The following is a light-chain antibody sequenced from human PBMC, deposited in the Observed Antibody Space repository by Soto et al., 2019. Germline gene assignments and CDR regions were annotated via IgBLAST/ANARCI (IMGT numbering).Light chain of an antibody. J-gene: IGKJ1*01. Sequence: EIELTQSPGTLSLSPGERATLSCRASQSAGNTYLAWYQQKPGQAPRLLIYGTSSRATGIPDRFSGSGSGTEFPLPLDRVEPVVVAVYYCQQYGSSRTFGQGTKVEVK. CDR2: GTS. V-gene: IGKV3-20*01. CDR3: QQYGSSRT. CDR1: QSAGNTY.